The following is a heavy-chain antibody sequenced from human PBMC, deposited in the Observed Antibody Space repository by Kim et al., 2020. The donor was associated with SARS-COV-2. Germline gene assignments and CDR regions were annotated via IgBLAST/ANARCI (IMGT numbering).Heavy chain of an antibody. V-gene: IGHV3-74*01. CDR2: SSSDGPDT. Sequence: GGSLRLSCAASGFTFSSYWMHWVRQAPGEGLEWVSRSSSDGPDTTYADSVKGRFTISRDNAKNTLYLQMNNLRADDAAVYYCVRGWLIGSMSGGTVDYWGQGTLVTVSS. CDR1: GFTFSSYW. J-gene: IGHJ4*02. CDR3: VRGWLIGSMSGGTVDY. D-gene: IGHD3-16*01.